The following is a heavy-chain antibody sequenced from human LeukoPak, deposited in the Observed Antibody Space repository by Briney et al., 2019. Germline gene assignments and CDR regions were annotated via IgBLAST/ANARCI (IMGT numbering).Heavy chain of an antibody. D-gene: IGHD1-7*01. CDR3: ARPGSNWNYDY. J-gene: IGHJ4*02. Sequence: GGSLRLSCEASGFTFRTYWMSWVRQAPGKGLEWVAGIKEDGSEKYYMDSVKGRFTVSRDNAENSLHLRMNSLRAEDTAVYYCARPGSNWNYDYWGQGTLVTISS. CDR1: GFTFRTYW. V-gene: IGHV3-7*01. CDR2: IKEDGSEK.